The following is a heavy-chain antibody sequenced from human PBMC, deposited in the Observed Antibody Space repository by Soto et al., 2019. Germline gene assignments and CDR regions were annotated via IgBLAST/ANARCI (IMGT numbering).Heavy chain of an antibody. V-gene: IGHV4-59*08. CDR1: GGSISTYY. CDR2: IYYSGST. CDR3: ARHARYYDILTGYSTLSWFDP. D-gene: IGHD3-9*01. J-gene: IGHJ5*02. Sequence: TSETLSLTCTVAGGSISTYYWSWIRQPPGKGLEWIGYIYYSGSTNYNPSLKSRVTMSVDTSKNQFSLRLSSVTAADTAVYYCARHARYYDILTGYSTLSWFDPWGQGTLVTVSS.